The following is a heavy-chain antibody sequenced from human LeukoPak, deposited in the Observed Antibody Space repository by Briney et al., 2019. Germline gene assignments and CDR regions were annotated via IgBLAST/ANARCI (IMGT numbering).Heavy chain of an antibody. CDR3: ATETTVTPCY. V-gene: IGHV3-30*03. J-gene: IGHJ4*02. Sequence: PGRSLRLSCAASGFTFSSYGMHWVRQAPGKGLEWVAVISYDGSNKYYADSVKGRFTISRDNSKNALYLQMNSLRAEDTAVYYCATETTVTPCYWGQGTLVTVSS. D-gene: IGHD4-17*01. CDR1: GFTFSSYG. CDR2: ISYDGSNK.